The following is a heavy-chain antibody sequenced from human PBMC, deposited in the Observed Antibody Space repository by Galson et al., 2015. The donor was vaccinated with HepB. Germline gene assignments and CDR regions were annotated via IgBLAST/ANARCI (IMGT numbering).Heavy chain of an antibody. CDR1: GFTLDDYT. J-gene: IGHJ4*02. CDR3: AKDWGGGSGSYSFDY. CDR2: ISWDGGST. D-gene: IGHD3-10*01. Sequence: SLRLPCAASGFTLDDYTMHWVRQAPGKGLEWVSLISWDGGSTYYADSVKGRFTISRDNSKNSLYLQMNSLRTEDTALYYCAKDWGGGSGSYSFDYWGQGTLVTVSS. V-gene: IGHV3-43*01.